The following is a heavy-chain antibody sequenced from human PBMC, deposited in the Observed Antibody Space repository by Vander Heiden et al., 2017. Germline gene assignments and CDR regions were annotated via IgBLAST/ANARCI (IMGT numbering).Heavy chain of an antibody. Sequence: EVQLLESGGGLVQPGGSLRLSCAASGFTFSNYAINWVRQATGKGLEWVSAISGNGGSTYYADSLKGRFTISRDNSKNTLYLQLDSLRADDTAIYYCARDGVYSGSLNWFDPWGQGTLVTVSS. CDR1: GFTFSNYA. V-gene: IGHV3-23*01. J-gene: IGHJ5*02. D-gene: IGHD1-26*01. CDR2: ISGNGGST. CDR3: ARDGVYSGSLNWFDP.